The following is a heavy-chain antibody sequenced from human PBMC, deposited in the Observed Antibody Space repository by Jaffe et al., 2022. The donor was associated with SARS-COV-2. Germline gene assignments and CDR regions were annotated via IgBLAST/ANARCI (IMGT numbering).Heavy chain of an antibody. CDR3: GRHDTSGYFSGFFDH. Sequence: QLLLQESGPGLVKPSETLFLTCTVSGDFIKTSSHYWGWIRQPPGKGLEWIASIYKSGADHYVPSLESRLSISVDTSKNQFSLNLSSVTAADTAVYYCGRHDTSGYFSGFFDHWGRGTLVTVSS. CDR1: GDFIKTSSHY. J-gene: IGHJ4*02. CDR2: IYKSGAD. V-gene: IGHV4-39*01. D-gene: IGHD5-12*01.